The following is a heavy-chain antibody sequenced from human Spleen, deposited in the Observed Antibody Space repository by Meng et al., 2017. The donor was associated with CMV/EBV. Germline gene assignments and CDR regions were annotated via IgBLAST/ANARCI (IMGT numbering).Heavy chain of an antibody. V-gene: IGHV1-46*01. D-gene: IGHD5-18*01. CDR3: ARDRGYTYGSFDY. CDR1: AYSFTSYY. CDR2: INPSGGST. J-gene: IGHJ4*02. Sequence: SAYSFTSYYVHWVRQAPGQGLEWLGMINPSGGSTSYAQRFQGRITMTRDTSTSTVYMELSSLRSEDTAMFYCARDRGYTYGSFDYWGQGTLVTVSS.